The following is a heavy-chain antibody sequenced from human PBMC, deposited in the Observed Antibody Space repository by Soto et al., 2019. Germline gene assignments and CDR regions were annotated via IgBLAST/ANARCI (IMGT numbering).Heavy chain of an antibody. CDR2: ISAFNGNT. CDR3: ARDRGVDPPVAGNTHYYYYMDV. CDR1: GYSFTNYG. Sequence: QDQLLQSGAEVKKPGASVTVSCKASGYSFTNYGITWVRQAPGQGLEWMGWISAFNGNTHYAQKRQGGVTMTTDASTRTAYMQLRSLRSDDTAVYYCARDRGVDPPVAGNTHYYYYMDVWGKGTTVTVSS. D-gene: IGHD6-19*01. V-gene: IGHV1-18*01. J-gene: IGHJ6*03.